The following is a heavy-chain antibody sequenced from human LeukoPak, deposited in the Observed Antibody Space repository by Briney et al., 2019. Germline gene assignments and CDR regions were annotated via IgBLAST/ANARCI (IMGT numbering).Heavy chain of an antibody. Sequence: GGSLRLSCAASGFTFSSYAMSWVRQAPGKGLEWVSAISGSGGSTYYVDSVKGRFTISRDNSKNTLYLQMNSLRAEDTAVYYCAKDLPYCGGDCYSIDYWGQGTLVTVSS. J-gene: IGHJ4*02. V-gene: IGHV3-23*01. D-gene: IGHD2-21*02. CDR2: ISGSGGST. CDR3: AKDLPYCGGDCYSIDY. CDR1: GFTFSSYA.